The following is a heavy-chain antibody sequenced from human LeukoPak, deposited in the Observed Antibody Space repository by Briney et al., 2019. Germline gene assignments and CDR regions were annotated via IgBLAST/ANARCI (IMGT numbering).Heavy chain of an antibody. CDR1: GFTFSIYA. J-gene: IGHJ6*03. V-gene: IGHV3-23*01. CDR2: ISGCGDST. Sequence: HPGGSLRLSCAGSGFTFSIYAMTWVRQAPGKGLEWVSSISGCGDSTNYADSVKGRFTISRDNSKNTLYMQMNSLKVEDTAVYYCAKGGNIRILDYYYYMDVWGKGTTVTVSS. D-gene: IGHD2/OR15-2a*01. CDR3: AKGGNIRILDYYYYMDV.